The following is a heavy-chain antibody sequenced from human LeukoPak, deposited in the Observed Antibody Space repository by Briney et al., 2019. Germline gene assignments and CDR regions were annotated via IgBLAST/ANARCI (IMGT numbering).Heavy chain of an antibody. V-gene: IGHV3-74*01. J-gene: IGHJ3*02. CDR3: VRVAAFDI. Sequence: PGGSLRLSCAASGFTFSSYWMHWVRQPPGKGLVWVSRINRDGSSTSYADSVKGRFTISRDNAKNTLYLQMNSLRAEDTAVYYCVRVAAFDIWGQGTMVTVSS. CDR1: GFTFSSYW. CDR2: INRDGSST.